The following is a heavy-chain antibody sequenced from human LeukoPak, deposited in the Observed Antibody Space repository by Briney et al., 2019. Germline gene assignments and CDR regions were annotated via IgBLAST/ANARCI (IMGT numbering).Heavy chain of an antibody. CDR3: AKDLRWDHPGFDP. D-gene: IGHD4-23*01. V-gene: IGHV1-46*01. CDR1: GYTFTYYG. J-gene: IGHJ5*02. Sequence: ASVKVSCKASGYTFTYYGISWVRQAPGQGLEWMGIINPGDGSTGYAQKFQDRITMTRDTSTSTVYMELSSLGSDDTAVYYCAKDLRWDHPGFDPWGQGTLVIVSS. CDR2: INPGDGST.